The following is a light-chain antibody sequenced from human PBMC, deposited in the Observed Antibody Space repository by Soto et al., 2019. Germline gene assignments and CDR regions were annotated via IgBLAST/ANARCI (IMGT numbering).Light chain of an antibody. CDR2: AAS. CDR1: QSISSTY. CDR3: QRYYASPWT. V-gene: IGKV3-20*01. Sequence: EIVLTQSPGTLSLSPGERATLSCRASQSISSTYLAWYRQKPGQAPRLLIYAASSRATGIPDRFSGSGSGTDFPLTISRLEPEDFAVYYCQRYYASPWTSGQGTGWKSN. J-gene: IGKJ1*01.